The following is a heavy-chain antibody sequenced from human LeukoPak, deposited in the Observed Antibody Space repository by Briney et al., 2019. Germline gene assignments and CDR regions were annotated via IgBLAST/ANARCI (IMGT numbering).Heavy chain of an antibody. CDR2: ISGSGGST. V-gene: IGHV3-23*01. Sequence: PGGSLRLSCAVSGITLSNYGMSWVRQAPGKGLEWVAGISGSGGSTNYADSVKGRFTIFRDNAKNSLYLQMNSLRAEDTAVYYCASFGLNYDFWSGYPDYWGQGTLVTVSS. CDR3: ASFGLNYDFWSGYPDY. CDR1: GITLSNYG. D-gene: IGHD3-3*01. J-gene: IGHJ4*02.